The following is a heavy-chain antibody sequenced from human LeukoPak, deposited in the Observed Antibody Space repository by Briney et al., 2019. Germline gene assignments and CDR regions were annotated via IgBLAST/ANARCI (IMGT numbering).Heavy chain of an antibody. CDR2: MNRDGSEV. CDR1: GFPFSPFW. Sequence: PGGSLRLSCAASGFPFSPFWMTWVRQAPGKGPEFVATMNRDGSEVAYGNSVRGRFTISRYNAKNSLYLQMYSLRAEDTAVYYCARGIDEWLYLNYWGQGALVTVSS. CDR3: ARGIDEWLYLNY. D-gene: IGHD3-3*01. V-gene: IGHV3-7*04. J-gene: IGHJ4*02.